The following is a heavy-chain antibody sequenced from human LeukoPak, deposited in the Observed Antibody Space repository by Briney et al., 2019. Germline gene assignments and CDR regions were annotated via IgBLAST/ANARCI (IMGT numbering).Heavy chain of an antibody. D-gene: IGHD1-1*01. J-gene: IGHJ4*02. CDR3: AKDGESGIQWTQGYFDY. Sequence: GGSLRLSCAASGFTFSSYGIHWVRQAPGKGLEWVAFISYDGSNKIYADSVKGRFTISRDNSYNTVYLQMTGLRAEDTAVYYCAKDGESGIQWTQGYFDYWGQGTLVTVSS. CDR2: ISYDGSNK. CDR1: GFTFSSYG. V-gene: IGHV3-30*02.